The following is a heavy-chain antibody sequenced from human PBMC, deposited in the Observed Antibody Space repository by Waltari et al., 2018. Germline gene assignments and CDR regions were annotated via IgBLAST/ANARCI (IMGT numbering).Heavy chain of an antibody. J-gene: IGHJ3*02. CDR2: SYYSGST. V-gene: IGHV4-59*01. CDR3: ARVTTVTKGGAFDI. Sequence: QVQLQESGPGLVKPSETLSLTCTVSGGSISSYYWSWIRQPPGKGLEWIGYSYYSGSTNYNPSLKSRVTISVDTSKNQFSLKLSSVTAADTAVYYCARVTTVTKGGAFDIWGQGTMVTVSS. D-gene: IGHD4-17*01. CDR1: GGSISSYY.